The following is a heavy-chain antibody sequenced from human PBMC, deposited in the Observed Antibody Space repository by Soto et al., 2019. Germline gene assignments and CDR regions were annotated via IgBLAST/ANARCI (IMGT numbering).Heavy chain of an antibody. D-gene: IGHD4-17*01. CDR2: IYHTGST. CDR3: AARRDGGPV. CDR1: GGSISTMDW. Sequence: PSETLSLTCAASGGSISTMDWWTWVRQPPGKGLQWIGEIYHTGSTNYNPSLQSRVTISIDESRTSFSLNLDSVTAADTAVYYCAARRDGGPVWGQGTLVTVSS. V-gene: IGHV4-4*02. J-gene: IGHJ4*02.